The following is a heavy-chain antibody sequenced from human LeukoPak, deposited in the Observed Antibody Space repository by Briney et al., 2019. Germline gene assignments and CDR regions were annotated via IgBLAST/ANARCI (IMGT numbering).Heavy chain of an antibody. V-gene: IGHV1-2*02. CDR2: ISPNSGGT. CDR3: ARDSNSYYYYCYMDV. D-gene: IGHD4-23*01. CDR1: GYTVTNNY. Sequence: ASVKVSCKASGYTVTNNYMHWVRQAPGQGLEWMGWISPNSGGTNYAQKFQGRVTMTRDTSISTAYMELSRLRSDDTAVYYCARDSNSYYYYCYMDVWGKGTTVTVSS. J-gene: IGHJ6*03.